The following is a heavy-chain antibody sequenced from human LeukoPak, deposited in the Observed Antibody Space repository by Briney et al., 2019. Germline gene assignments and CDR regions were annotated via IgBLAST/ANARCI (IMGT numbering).Heavy chain of an antibody. Sequence: SSETLSLTCTVSGGSISSYYWSWIRQPPGKGLEWIGYMYYSGSTNYNPSLKSRVTISLDSSKNKFSLKLSSVTAADTAVYYCARNIGWFDPWGQGTLVTVSS. V-gene: IGHV4-59*01. J-gene: IGHJ5*02. CDR3: ARNIGWFDP. CDR2: MYYSGST. CDR1: GGSISSYY. D-gene: IGHD2/OR15-2a*01.